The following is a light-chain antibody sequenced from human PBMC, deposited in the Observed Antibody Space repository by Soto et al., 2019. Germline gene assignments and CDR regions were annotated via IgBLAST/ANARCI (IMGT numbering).Light chain of an antibody. CDR1: QSVSSY. J-gene: IGKJ4*01. V-gene: IGKV3-11*01. CDR3: QQRSYWST. Sequence: EIVLTQSPATLSLSPGERATLSCRASQSVSSYLAWYQQKPGQAPRLLIYDASNRATGIPARFSGSGSGTDFTLTISSLEPEDFAVYYCQQRSYWSTFGGGTKVEIK. CDR2: DAS.